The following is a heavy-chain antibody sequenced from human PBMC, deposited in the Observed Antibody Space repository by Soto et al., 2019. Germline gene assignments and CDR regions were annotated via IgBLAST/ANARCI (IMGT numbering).Heavy chain of an antibody. V-gene: IGHV4-39*01. CDR3: AMLKSQEWLRLRSCWYDP. Sequence: PSETLSLTCTVSGGSISSSSYYWGWIRQPPGKGLEWIGSIYYSGGTYYKPSLKSRVTISVDTSKNQFSLKLSSVTAADTAVYYCAMLKSQEWLRLRSCWYDPWGQGTLVTVSS. CDR2: IYYSGGT. CDR1: GGSISSSSYY. D-gene: IGHD5-12*01. J-gene: IGHJ5*02.